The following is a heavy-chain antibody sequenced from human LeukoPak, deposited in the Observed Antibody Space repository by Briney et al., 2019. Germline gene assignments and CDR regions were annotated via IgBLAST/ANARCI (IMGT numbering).Heavy chain of an antibody. CDR1: GGSISSSTYY. CDR2: MHYSGST. Sequence: SETLSLTCTVSGGSISSSTYYWGWIRQSPGKGLEWIASMHYSGSTYYNPSLKSRVTISIDTSKNQFSLKLSSVTAADTAVYYCARGKVTRDWYFDLWGRGTLVTVSS. V-gene: IGHV4-39*07. CDR3: ARGKVTRDWYFDL. D-gene: IGHD4-17*01. J-gene: IGHJ2*01.